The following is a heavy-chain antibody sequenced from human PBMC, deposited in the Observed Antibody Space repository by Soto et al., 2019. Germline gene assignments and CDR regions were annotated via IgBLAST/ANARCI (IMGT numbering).Heavy chain of an antibody. CDR2: IIPISGTA. J-gene: IGHJ6*02. V-gene: IGHV1-69*01. D-gene: IGHD2-2*01. CDR1: GCTFSSYA. CDR3: ARSHGSSTSLEIYYYYYYGMDV. Sequence: QVQLVQYGAETKKPGSSVKVSCKASGCTFSSYAISWVRQAPGQGLEWMGGIIPISGTANYAQKFQGRVTITADESTSTAYMELSSLRSEDTAVYYCARSHGSSTSLEIYYYYYYGMDVWGQGTTVTVSS.